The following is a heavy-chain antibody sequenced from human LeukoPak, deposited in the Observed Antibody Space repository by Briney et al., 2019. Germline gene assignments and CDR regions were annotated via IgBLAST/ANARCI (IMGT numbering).Heavy chain of an antibody. CDR1: GGSFSGYY. Sequence: SETLSLTCAVYGGSFSGYYWSRIRQPPGKGLEWIGEINHSGSTNYNPSLKSRVTISVDTSKNQFSLKLSSVTAADTAVYYCARGLYYYDSSGYYYPITYYYYYGMDVWGQGTTVTVSS. D-gene: IGHD3-22*01. CDR3: ARGLYYYDSSGYYYPITYYYYYGMDV. J-gene: IGHJ6*02. CDR2: INHSGST. V-gene: IGHV4-34*01.